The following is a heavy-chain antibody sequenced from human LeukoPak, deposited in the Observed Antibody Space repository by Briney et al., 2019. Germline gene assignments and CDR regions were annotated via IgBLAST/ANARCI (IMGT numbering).Heavy chain of an antibody. J-gene: IGHJ6*02. V-gene: IGHV4-59*01. CDR1: GGSISSYY. Sequence: KPSETLSLTCTVSGGSISSYYWSWIRQPPGKGLKWIGYIYYSGSTNYNPSLKSRVTISVDTSKNQFSLKLSSVTAADTAVYYCARDRVLLWFGELLSGYYYYGMDVWGQGTTVTVFS. CDR3: ARDRVLLWFGELLSGYYYYGMDV. CDR2: IYYSGST. D-gene: IGHD3-10*01.